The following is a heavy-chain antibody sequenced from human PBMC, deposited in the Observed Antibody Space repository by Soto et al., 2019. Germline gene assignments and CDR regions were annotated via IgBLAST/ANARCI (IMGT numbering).Heavy chain of an antibody. CDR3: ARGLRFLEWGNYGMDV. V-gene: IGHV1-2*04. J-gene: IGHJ6*02. CDR1: GYTFTGYY. D-gene: IGHD3-3*01. Sequence: ASVEVSCKASGYTFTGYYMHWVRQAPGQGLEWMGWINPNSGGTNYAQKFQGWVTMTRDTSISTAYMELSRLRSDDTAVYYCARGLRFLEWGNYGMDVWGQGTTVTVSS. CDR2: INPNSGGT.